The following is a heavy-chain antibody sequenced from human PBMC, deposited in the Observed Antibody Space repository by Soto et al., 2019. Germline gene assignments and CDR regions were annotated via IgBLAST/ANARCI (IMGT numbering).Heavy chain of an antibody. CDR2: ISGSGGST. D-gene: IGHD2-15*01. V-gene: IGHV3-23*01. Sequence: GGSLRLSCAASGFTFSSYAMSWVRQAPGKGLEWVSAISGSGGSTYYADSVKGRFTISRDNSKNTLYLQMNSLRAEDTAVYYCAKARPDIVVVVAAIGAFDIWGQGTMVTVSS. J-gene: IGHJ3*02. CDR1: GFTFSSYA. CDR3: AKARPDIVVVVAAIGAFDI.